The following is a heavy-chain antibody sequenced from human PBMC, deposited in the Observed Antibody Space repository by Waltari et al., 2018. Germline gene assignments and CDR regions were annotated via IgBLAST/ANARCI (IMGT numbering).Heavy chain of an antibody. Sequence: EVQLVESGGGLEQPGRSLRLSCTTSGFTFGDSAMSWFRQAPGEGLEWVGFIRSEAHGGTTEYAASVKGRFTISRDDSKGIAYLQMNSLKAEDTAVYYCSRDLGGYSYGHNDYWGQGTLVTVSS. CDR3: SRDLGGYSYGHNDY. CDR1: GFTFGDSA. CDR2: IRSEAHGGTT. J-gene: IGHJ4*02. D-gene: IGHD5-18*01. V-gene: IGHV3-49*03.